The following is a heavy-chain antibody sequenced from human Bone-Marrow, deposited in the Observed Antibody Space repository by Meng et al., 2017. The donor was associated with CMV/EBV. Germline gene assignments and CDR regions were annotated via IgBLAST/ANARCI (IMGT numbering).Heavy chain of an antibody. J-gene: IGHJ4*02. V-gene: IGHV3-21*01. Sequence: GESLKISCAASGFTFSSYSMNWVRQAPGKGLEWVSSISSSSSYIYYADSVKGRFTISRDNAKNSLYLQMNSLRAEDTAVYYCAKCSPGYSSSCPSDYWGQGTLVTVSS. CDR1: GFTFSSYS. CDR2: ISSSSSYI. CDR3: AKCSPGYSSSCPSDY. D-gene: IGHD6-13*01.